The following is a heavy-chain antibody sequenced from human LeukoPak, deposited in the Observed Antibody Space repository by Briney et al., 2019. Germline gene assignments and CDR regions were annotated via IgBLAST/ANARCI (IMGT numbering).Heavy chain of an antibody. D-gene: IGHD4-17*01. V-gene: IGHV4-34*01. CDR1: GGSFSGYY. J-gene: IGHJ4*02. CDR2: INHSGST. Sequence: SETLSLTCAVYGGSFSGYYWSWIRQPPGKGLEWIGEINHSGSTNYNPSLKSRVTMSVDTSKNQFSLKLSSVTAADTAVYYCARGPTTVTRAFDYWGQGTLVTVSS. CDR3: ARGPTTVTRAFDY.